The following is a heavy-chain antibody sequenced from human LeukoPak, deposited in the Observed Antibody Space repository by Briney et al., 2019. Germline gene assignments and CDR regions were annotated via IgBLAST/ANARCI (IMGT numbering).Heavy chain of an antibody. CDR1: GFTFSSYW. CDR2: INKDGSEK. Sequence: GGSLRLSCAASGFTFSSYWMSWVRQAPGKGLEWVANINKDGSEKQYVDSVKGRFAISRDNAENSLYLQMNSLKAEDTAVYYCGRFTRSGDSVYWGQGTLVTVSS. V-gene: IGHV3-7*04. D-gene: IGHD7-27*01. J-gene: IGHJ4*02. CDR3: GRFTRSGDSVY.